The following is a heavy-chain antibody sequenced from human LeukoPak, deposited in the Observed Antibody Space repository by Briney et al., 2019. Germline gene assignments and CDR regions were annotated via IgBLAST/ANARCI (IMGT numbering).Heavy chain of an antibody. Sequence: PGGSLRLSCAASGFTFSSYSMNWVRQAPGKGLEWVSSISSSSSYIYYADSVKGRFTISRDNAKNSLYLQMNSLRAEDTAVYYCARDVSSVVAPEKLLDYWGQGTLVTVSS. D-gene: IGHD1-1*01. V-gene: IGHV3-21*01. CDR1: GFTFSSYS. CDR2: ISSSSSYI. CDR3: ARDVSSVVAPEKLLDY. J-gene: IGHJ4*02.